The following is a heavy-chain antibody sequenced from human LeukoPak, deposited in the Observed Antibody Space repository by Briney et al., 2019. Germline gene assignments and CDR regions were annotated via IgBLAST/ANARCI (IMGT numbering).Heavy chain of an antibody. D-gene: IGHD3-3*01. CDR2: ISGSGGST. J-gene: IGHJ5*02. V-gene: IGHV3-23*01. Sequence: PGGSLRLSCAASGFTFSSYAMSWVRQAPGKGLEWVSAISGSGGSTYYADSVKGRFTISRDNSKNTLYLQMNSLRAEDTAVYYCAKERRITIFGVGKGFDPWGQGTLVTVSS. CDR1: GFTFSSYA. CDR3: AKERRITIFGVGKGFDP.